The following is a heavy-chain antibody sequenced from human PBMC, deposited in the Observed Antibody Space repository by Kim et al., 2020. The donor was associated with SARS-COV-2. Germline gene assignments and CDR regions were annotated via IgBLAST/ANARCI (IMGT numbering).Heavy chain of an antibody. V-gene: IGHV3-11*01. CDR1: GFTFSDYY. CDR2: IGPTVSTI. Sequence: GGSLRLSCAASGFTFSDYYMSWIRQAPGKGLEWVSYIGPTVSTIYYADSVKGRFIISRDNAKNSLYLHMNSLRAEDTAVYYCARDRGYGDPFDYWGQGTLVTVSS. J-gene: IGHJ4*02. CDR3: ARDRGYGDPFDY. D-gene: IGHD4-17*01.